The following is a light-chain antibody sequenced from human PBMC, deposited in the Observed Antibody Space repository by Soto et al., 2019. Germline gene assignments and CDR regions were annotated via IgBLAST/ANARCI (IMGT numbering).Light chain of an antibody. Sequence: QSVLTQPASVSGSPGQSITISCTGTSSDVGGYNYVSWYQQHPGKAPKLMIYDVSNRPSGVSNRFSGSKSGNTASLTISWLQAEDEADYYCSSYTSSSTLVFGPGTKLTVL. CDR3: SSYTSSSTLV. CDR2: DVS. J-gene: IGLJ1*01. CDR1: SSDVGGYNY. V-gene: IGLV2-14*01.